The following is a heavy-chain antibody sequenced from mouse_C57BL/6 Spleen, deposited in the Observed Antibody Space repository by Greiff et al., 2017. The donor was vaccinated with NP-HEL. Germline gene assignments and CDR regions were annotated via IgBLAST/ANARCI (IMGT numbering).Heavy chain of an antibody. CDR2: IDPEDGET. J-gene: IGHJ2*01. Sequence: VQLQQSGAELVKPGASVKLSCTASGFNIKDYSMHWVKQRTEQGLEWIGRIDPEDGETKYAPKFPGKATITADTSSNTAYLQLSSLTSEDTAVYYCAKPSSGPFDYWGQGTTLTVSS. D-gene: IGHD3-2*02. CDR1: GFNIKDYS. CDR3: AKPSSGPFDY. V-gene: IGHV14-2*01.